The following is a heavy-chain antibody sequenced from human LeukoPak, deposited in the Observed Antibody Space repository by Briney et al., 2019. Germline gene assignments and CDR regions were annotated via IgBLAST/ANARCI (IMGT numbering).Heavy chain of an antibody. CDR2: ISGSGGST. V-gene: IGHV3-23*01. Sequence: GGSLRLSCAASGFAFSSHWMTWVRQAPGKGLEWVSAISGSGGSTYYADSVKGRFTISRDNSKNTLYLQMNSLRAEDTAVYYCAKQGPPNDAFDIWGQGTMVTVSS. J-gene: IGHJ3*02. CDR1: GFAFSSHW. CDR3: AKQGPPNDAFDI.